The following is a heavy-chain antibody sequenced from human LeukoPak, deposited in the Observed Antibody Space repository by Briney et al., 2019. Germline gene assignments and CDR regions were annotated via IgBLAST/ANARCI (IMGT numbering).Heavy chain of an antibody. CDR2: IKQDGSEK. CDR1: GFTFSNAW. Sequence: QAGGSLRLSCAASGFTFSNAWMSWVRQAPGKGLEWVANIKQDGSEKNYVDSVKGRFTISRDNGRNSLYLQMNSLRAEDTAVYYCARDQVGANWDKWGQGTLVTVSS. D-gene: IGHD1/OR15-1a*01. J-gene: IGHJ4*02. CDR3: ARDQVGANWDK. V-gene: IGHV3-7*01.